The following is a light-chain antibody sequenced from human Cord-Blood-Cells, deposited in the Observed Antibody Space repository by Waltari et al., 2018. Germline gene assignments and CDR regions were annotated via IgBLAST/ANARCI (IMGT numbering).Light chain of an antibody. J-gene: IGLJ2*01. CDR3: SSYTSSSTLV. CDR1: SSDVGGYNY. CDR2: DVS. V-gene: IGLV2-14*01. Sequence: QSALTQPASVSGSPGQSITISCTGTSSDVGGYNYVSWYQQHPGKAPKLMIYDVSNRPSVVANRFSGSKSGNTASLTISGLQAEDEADDYCSSYTSSSTLVFGGGTKLTVL.